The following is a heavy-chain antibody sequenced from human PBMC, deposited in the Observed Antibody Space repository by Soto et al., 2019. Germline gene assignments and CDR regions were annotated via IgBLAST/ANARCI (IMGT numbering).Heavy chain of an antibody. D-gene: IGHD2-2*01. CDR3: AGGCSYQLLSDFDY. CDR1: GFSFSNYA. CDR2: ISNNGGST. J-gene: IGHJ4*02. Sequence: EVQLVESGGILVQPGGSLRLSCVASGFSFSNYAMQWVRQAPGKGLEFVSAISNNGGSTYYSNSVKGRFTITRDNSKNTLYLQRGSLRAEDMAVYYCAGGCSYQLLSDFDYWGEGTLVTVSS. V-gene: IGHV3-64*01.